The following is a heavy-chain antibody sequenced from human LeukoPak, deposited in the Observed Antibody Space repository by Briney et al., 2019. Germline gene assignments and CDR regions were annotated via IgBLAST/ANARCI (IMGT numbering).Heavy chain of an antibody. J-gene: IGHJ3*01. D-gene: IGHD2-15*01. CDR2: IYYRGNT. CDR1: GGSCSSYY. V-gene: IGHV4-59*01. Sequence: SETLSLSCTVSGGSCSSYYWSCIRQPPGKGLEWIGYIYYRGNTNYNPSLKSRVTMSVDTSKNQFSLRLRSVTAADTAVYYCASSGGYDSFAFDLWGPGTMVTVSS. CDR3: ASSGGYDSFAFDL.